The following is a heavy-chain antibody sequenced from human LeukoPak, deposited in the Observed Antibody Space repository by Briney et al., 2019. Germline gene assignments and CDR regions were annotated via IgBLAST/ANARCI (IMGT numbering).Heavy chain of an antibody. V-gene: IGHV1-46*01. CDR2: INPSGGNT. Sequence: ASVKVSCKASGYTFTYYYIHWVRQAPGQGLEWMGIINPSGGNTNYAQKSQGRVTMTRDTSTSTIYMELSSLRSEDTAVYYCVRVGHTSGWDFDYWGQGTLVTVS. CDR1: GYTFTYYY. J-gene: IGHJ4*02. CDR3: VRVGHTSGWDFDY. D-gene: IGHD6-19*01.